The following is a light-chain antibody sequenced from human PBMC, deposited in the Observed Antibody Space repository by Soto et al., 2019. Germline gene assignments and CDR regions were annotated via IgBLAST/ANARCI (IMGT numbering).Light chain of an antibody. J-gene: IGLJ1*01. CDR1: SSDVGAYNY. Sequence: QSALTQPASVSGSPGQTITISCTGTSSDVGAYNYVSWYQQHPGKAPKLMIYEVSNRPSGASDRFSGSKSGNTASPTISGLQTADESDYYCSSKRTTARLGFATGTKVTVL. CDR2: EVS. V-gene: IGLV2-14*01. CDR3: SSKRTTARLG.